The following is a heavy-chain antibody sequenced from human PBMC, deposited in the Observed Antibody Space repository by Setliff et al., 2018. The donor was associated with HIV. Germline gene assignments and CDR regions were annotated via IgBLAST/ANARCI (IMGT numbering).Heavy chain of an antibody. Sequence: TSETLSLTCAVSGDSITSRNYHWDWVRQPPGKGLEWIGSLFDTGSTSCNPSLKSRVTISGDTSKNQFFLQLNSVTAADTAIYSCASXXXXALRSLFDSLGXXXLVTVS. CDR1: GDSITSRNYH. J-gene: IGHJ4*01. CDR3: ASXXXXALRSLFDS. V-gene: IGHV4-39*07. D-gene: IGHD3-10*01. CDR2: LFDTGST.